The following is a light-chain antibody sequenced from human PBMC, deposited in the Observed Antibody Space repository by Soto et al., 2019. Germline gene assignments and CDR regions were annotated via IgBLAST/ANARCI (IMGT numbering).Light chain of an antibody. V-gene: IGLV2-14*03. CDR3: SSYTSDTTQV. CDR1: SSDVGRYNY. Sequence: QSALTQPASVSGSPGQSITISCTGTSSDVGRYNYVSWYQQHPDKAPKLMIYDVSSRPSGVSTRFSGSKSGNTASLTISGLQAEDEADYYCSSYTSDTTQVFGTGTKLTVL. CDR2: DVS. J-gene: IGLJ1*01.